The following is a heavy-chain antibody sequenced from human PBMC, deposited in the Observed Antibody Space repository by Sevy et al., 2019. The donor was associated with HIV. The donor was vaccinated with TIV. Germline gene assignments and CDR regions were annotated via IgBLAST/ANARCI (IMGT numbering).Heavy chain of an antibody. CDR1: GFSFISYA. J-gene: IGHJ3*02. Sequence: GGSLRLSCAASGFSFISYAMNWVRQAPGKGLEWVSAISGNDGATYYADSVKGRFSISRDNSKNTLYLQMDSLRAEDTAVYYCAKDIVAVVGDAFDIWGQGTMVTVSS. D-gene: IGHD2-15*01. CDR3: AKDIVAVVGDAFDI. CDR2: ISGNDGAT. V-gene: IGHV3-23*01.